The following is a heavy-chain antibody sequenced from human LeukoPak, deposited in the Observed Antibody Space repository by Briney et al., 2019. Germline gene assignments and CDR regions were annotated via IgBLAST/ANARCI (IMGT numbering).Heavy chain of an antibody. CDR1: GFTFTSHS. CDR3: AKRIYYDSSGCDY. V-gene: IGHV3-23*01. Sequence: GGSLRLSCTASGFTFTSHSLNWVRQAPGRGLEWVSAISGSGGSTYYADSVKGRFTISRDNSKNTLYLQMNSLRAEDTAVYYCAKRIYYDSSGCDYWGQGTLVTVSS. J-gene: IGHJ4*02. CDR2: ISGSGGST. D-gene: IGHD3-22*01.